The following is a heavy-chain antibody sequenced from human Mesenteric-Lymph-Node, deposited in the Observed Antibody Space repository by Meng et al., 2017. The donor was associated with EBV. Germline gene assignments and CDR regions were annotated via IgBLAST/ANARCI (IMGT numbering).Heavy chain of an antibody. CDR1: GGFISRSGFY. J-gene: IGHJ4*02. Sequence: QLQLQESGPGLVKPSETLSLPCTVSGGFISRSGFYWGWIRQPPGKGLEWIGRVSYSGTTSYNPSLRSRVTISADTSKNQFSLRLTSLTAADTAIYYCAGRGFYTLFDYWDQGTLVTVSS. D-gene: IGHD3-3*01. CDR3: AGRGFYTLFDY. V-gene: IGHV4-39*07. CDR2: VSYSGTT.